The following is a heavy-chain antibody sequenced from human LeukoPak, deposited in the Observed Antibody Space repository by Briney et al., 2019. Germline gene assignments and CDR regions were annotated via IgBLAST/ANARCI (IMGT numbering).Heavy chain of an antibody. V-gene: IGHV3-7*01. CDR2: IKQDGSEK. CDR3: ARFDSGSYTDMSDFDY. D-gene: IGHD1-26*01. J-gene: IGHJ4*02. CDR1: GFTFSSYW. Sequence: QTGGSLRLSCAASGFTFSSYWMSWVRQAPGKGLEWVANIKQDGSEKYYVDSVKGRFTISRDNAKNSLYLQMNSLRAEDTAVYYCARFDSGSYTDMSDFDYWGQGTLVTVSS.